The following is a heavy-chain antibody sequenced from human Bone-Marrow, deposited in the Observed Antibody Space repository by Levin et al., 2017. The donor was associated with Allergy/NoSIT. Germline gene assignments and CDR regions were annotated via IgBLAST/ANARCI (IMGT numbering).Heavy chain of an antibody. CDR3: AKDVNSSGWYGYFHH. CDR1: GFTFDDNA. V-gene: IGHV3-9*01. CDR2: ISWNSGSI. J-gene: IGHJ1*01. D-gene: IGHD6-19*01. Sequence: SLKISCAASGFTFDDNAMHWVRQAPGKGLEWVSGISWNSGSIRYADSVKGRFTISRDNANNSLDLQMNSLRPEDTAVDYCAKDVNSSGWYGYFHHWGQGTLVTVSS.